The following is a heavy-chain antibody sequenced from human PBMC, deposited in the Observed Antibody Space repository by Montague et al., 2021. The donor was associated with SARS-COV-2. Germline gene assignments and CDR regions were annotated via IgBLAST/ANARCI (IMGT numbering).Heavy chain of an antibody. J-gene: IGHJ3*02. Sequence: CAISGDSVSRNNPAWNWIRQSPSRGLEWLGRTYYGSSWNTDYAVSVNSRITISPDTSKNQFSLHLNSVTPEGTAVYYCARGWNYAFDIWSQGTMVTVSS. V-gene: IGHV6-1*01. D-gene: IGHD1-7*01. CDR1: GDSVSRNNPA. CDR2: TYYGSSWNT. CDR3: ARGWNYAFDI.